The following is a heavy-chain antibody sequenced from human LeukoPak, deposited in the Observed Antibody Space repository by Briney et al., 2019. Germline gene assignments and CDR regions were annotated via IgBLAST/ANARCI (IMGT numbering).Heavy chain of an antibody. V-gene: IGHV4-34*01. CDR1: GGSFSGYY. J-gene: IGHJ4*02. CDR2: INHSGST. CDR3: ARNRRY. Sequence: SETLSLTRAVYGGSFSGYYWSWIRQPPGKGLEWIGEINHSGSTNYNPSLKSRVTISVDTSKNQFSLKLSSVTAADTAVYYCARNRRYWGQGTLVTVSS.